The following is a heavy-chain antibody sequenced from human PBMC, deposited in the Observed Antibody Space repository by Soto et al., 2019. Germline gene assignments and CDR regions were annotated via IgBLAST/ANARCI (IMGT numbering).Heavy chain of an antibody. V-gene: IGHV4-38-2*02. CDR2: IYPSVSS. CDR3: AREKVGTTFFDN. Sequence: SETLSLTCNVSGFAISRGYYWSWVRQPPGKGLEWIGSIYPSVSSFHNPSLESRLTLSIDTSKNQFTLKLASVTAADTALYYCAREKVGTTFFDNWGQGTQVTVSS. J-gene: IGHJ4*02. D-gene: IGHD1-1*01. CDR1: GFAISRGYY.